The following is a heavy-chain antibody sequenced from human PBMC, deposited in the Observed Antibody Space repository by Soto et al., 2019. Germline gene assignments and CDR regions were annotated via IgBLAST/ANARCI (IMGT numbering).Heavy chain of an antibody. Sequence: GGSLRLSCAASGFTFSSYNMNWVRQAPGKGLEWVSSISSSSSYIYYADSVKGRFTISRDNAKNSLYLQMNSLRAEDTAVYYCARDYDSSGYPRYYFDYPGQGTRVTVAS. CDR2: ISSSSSYI. CDR3: ARDYDSSGYPRYYFDY. CDR1: GFTFSSYN. J-gene: IGHJ4*02. D-gene: IGHD3-22*01. V-gene: IGHV3-21*01.